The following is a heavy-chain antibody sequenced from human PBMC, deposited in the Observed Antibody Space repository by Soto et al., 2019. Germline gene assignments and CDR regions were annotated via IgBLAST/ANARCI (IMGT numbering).Heavy chain of an antibody. V-gene: IGHV4-59*01. Sequence: PSETLSLTCTVSGGSISSYYWSWIRQPPGKGLEWIGYIYYSGSTNYNPSLKSRVTISVDTSKNQFSLNLSSVIAADTAVYYCARRWGPTFDFWGQGTLVTVS. CDR1: GGSISSYY. J-gene: IGHJ4*02. CDR3: ARRWGPTFDF. D-gene: IGHD1-26*01. CDR2: IYYSGST.